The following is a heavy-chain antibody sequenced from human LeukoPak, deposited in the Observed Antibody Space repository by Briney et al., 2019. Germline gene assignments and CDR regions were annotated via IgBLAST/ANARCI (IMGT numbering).Heavy chain of an antibody. D-gene: IGHD4-17*01. CDR1: GGSISSYY. V-gene: IGHV4-59*08. Sequence: SETLSLTCTVSGGSISSYYWSWIRQPPGKGLEWIGYIYYSGSTNYNPSLKSRVTISVDTSKNQFSLKLSSVTAADTAVYYCARVRAGYGANPLGWFDPWGQGTLVTVSS. CDR2: IYYSGST. J-gene: IGHJ5*02. CDR3: ARVRAGYGANPLGWFDP.